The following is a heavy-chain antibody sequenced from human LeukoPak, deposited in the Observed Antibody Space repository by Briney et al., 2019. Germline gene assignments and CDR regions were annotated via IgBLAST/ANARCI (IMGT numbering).Heavy chain of an antibody. J-gene: IGHJ4*02. V-gene: IGHV1-2*06. CDR2: INPNSGGT. CDR1: GYTFTGYY. CDR3: ARGLGSGYDYYFDY. D-gene: IGHD5-12*01. Sequence: GASVKVSCKASGYTFTGYYMHWVRQAPGQGLEWMGRINPNSGGTNYAQKLQGRVTMTTDTSTSTAYMELRSLRSDDTAVYYCARGLGSGYDYYFDYWGQGTLVTVSS.